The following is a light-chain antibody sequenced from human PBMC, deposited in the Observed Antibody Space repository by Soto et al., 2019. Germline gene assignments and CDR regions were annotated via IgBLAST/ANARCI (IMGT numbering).Light chain of an antibody. V-gene: IGKV2-28*01. CDR2: LGS. CDR3: MQALQTPS. Sequence: DTVMTQSPLSLPVTPGEPASISCRSSQSLLHSNGYNYLDWYLQKPVQSPQLLIYLGSFRASGVPDRFSGSGSGTDFPLKISRVEAADVGVYYCMQALQTPSFGGGTKVEIK. J-gene: IGKJ4*01. CDR1: QSLLHSNGYNY.